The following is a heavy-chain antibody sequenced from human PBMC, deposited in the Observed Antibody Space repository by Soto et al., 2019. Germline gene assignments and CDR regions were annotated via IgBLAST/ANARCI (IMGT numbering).Heavy chain of an antibody. CDR3: ARRTFGSSRSFDI. Sequence: VQLLESGGDLVHPGASLRLSCAASGFAFSSHPMSWVRQAPEKGLEWVAGISDSGSLTYNADSVRGRFTISRDNSKKTLYLQMNSLRAEDTAVYYCARRTFGSSRSFDIWCQGTMVTVAS. V-gene: IGHV3-23*01. CDR1: GFAFSSHP. D-gene: IGHD6-6*01. J-gene: IGHJ3*02. CDR2: ISDSGSLT.